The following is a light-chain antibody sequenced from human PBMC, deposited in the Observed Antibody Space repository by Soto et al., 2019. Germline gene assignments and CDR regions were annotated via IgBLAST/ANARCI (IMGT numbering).Light chain of an antibody. J-gene: IGKJ1*01. CDR3: QQYNSYSRT. CDR1: QHISTW. CDR2: DAS. Sequence: DIQMTQSPSSVSASVGDRVTITCRASQHISTWLAWYQHKPGKAPKLLIYDASSLESGVPSRFSGRGSGTLFTLTISSLQPDDFATYYCQQYNSYSRTFGQGTKVDI. V-gene: IGKV1-5*01.